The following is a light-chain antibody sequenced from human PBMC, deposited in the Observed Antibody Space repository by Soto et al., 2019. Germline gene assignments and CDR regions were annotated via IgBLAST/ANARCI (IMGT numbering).Light chain of an antibody. J-gene: IGLJ1*01. Sequence: QSVLTQPASVSGSPGQSITISCTGTSSDVGGYNYVSWYQQHPGKAPKVIIYEVINRPSGVSNRFSGSKSGNTASLTISGLQAEDEAGYYCISYTSISTLVFGTGTKVTVL. CDR3: ISYTSISTLV. V-gene: IGLV2-14*01. CDR2: EVI. CDR1: SSDVGGYNY.